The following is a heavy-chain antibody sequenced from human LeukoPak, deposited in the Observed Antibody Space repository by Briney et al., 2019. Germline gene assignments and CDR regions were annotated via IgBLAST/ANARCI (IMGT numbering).Heavy chain of an antibody. V-gene: IGHV3-21*01. D-gene: IGHD5-18*01. J-gene: IGHJ4*02. CDR1: GFTFRSYS. CDR3: ARESRYSYGYGVDY. CDR2: ISSSSSYI. Sequence: GGSLRLSCAASGFTFRSYSMNWVRQAPGKGLEWVSSISSSSSYIYYADSVKGRFTISRDNAKNSLYLQMNSLRAEDTAVYYCARESRYSYGYGVDYWGQGTLVTVSS.